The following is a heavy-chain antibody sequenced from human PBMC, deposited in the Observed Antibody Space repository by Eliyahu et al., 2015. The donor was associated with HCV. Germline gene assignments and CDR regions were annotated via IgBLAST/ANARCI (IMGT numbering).Heavy chain of an antibody. CDR1: GGSISSYY. V-gene: IGHV4-59*01. J-gene: IGHJ4*02. Sequence: QVQLQESGPGLVKPSETLSLTCTVSGGSISSYYWSWIRQPPGKGLEWIGYIYYSGSTNYNPSLKSRVTISVDTSKNQFSLKLSSVTAADTAVYYCARAPGPYGSGTYYFDYWGQGTLVTVSS. CDR2: IYYSGST. D-gene: IGHD3-10*01. CDR3: ARAPGPYGSGTYYFDY.